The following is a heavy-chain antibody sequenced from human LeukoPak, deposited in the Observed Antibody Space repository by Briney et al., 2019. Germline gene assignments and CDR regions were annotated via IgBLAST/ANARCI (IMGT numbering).Heavy chain of an antibody. CDR1: GFTVSSNY. CDR2: IYSGGST. D-gene: IGHD3-9*01. V-gene: IGHV3-53*01. Sequence: PGGSLRLSCAAPGFTVSSNYMSWVRQAPGKGLEWVSVIYSGGSTYYADSVKGRFTISRDNSKNTLYLQMNSLRAEDTAVYYCAREDILTGFDYWGQGTLVTVSS. CDR3: AREDILTGFDY. J-gene: IGHJ4*02.